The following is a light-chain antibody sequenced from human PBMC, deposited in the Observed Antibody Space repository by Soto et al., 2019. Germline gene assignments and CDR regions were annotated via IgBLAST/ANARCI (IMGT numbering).Light chain of an antibody. CDR1: QSVSSD. V-gene: IGKV3-11*01. J-gene: IGKJ2*01. CDR3: QQRSNWPPYT. CDR2: EAF. Sequence: EIVLTQSPATLYFSPGERATLSCRASQSVSSDLAWYQQKPGQAPRLLIYEAFNRATGIPARFSGSGSGTDFTLTISSLEPEDFAVYYCQQRSNWPPYTFGQGTKLEIK.